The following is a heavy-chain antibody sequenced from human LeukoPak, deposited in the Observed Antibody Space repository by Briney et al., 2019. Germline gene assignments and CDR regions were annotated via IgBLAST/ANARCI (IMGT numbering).Heavy chain of an antibody. Sequence: GGSLRLSCAASGFDFHNYVIHWVRQAPGKGLEWVAVISYDVNIKYHADSVKGRFTISRDNAKNSLYLQMSTLRVEDTAVYYCASSVVVSPAAPYSWFDSWGQGIQVTVSS. D-gene: IGHD2-2*01. V-gene: IGHV3-30-3*01. J-gene: IGHJ5*01. CDR2: ISYDVNIK. CDR3: ASSVVVSPAAPYSWFDS. CDR1: GFDFHNYV.